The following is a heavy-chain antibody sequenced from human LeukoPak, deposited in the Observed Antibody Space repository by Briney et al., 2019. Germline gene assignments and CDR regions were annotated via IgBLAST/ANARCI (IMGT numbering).Heavy chain of an antibody. V-gene: IGHV3-48*03. CDR1: RLTFSSYE. CDR2: ISSSGSTI. D-gene: IGHD1-26*01. CDR3: ARDMFVGATSFDY. Sequence: GGSLRLSCAASRLTFSSYEMNWVRQAPGKGLEWVSYISSSGSTIYYADSVKGRFTISRDNAKNSLYLQMNSLRAEDTAVYYCARDMFVGATSFDYWGQGTLVTVSS. J-gene: IGHJ4*02.